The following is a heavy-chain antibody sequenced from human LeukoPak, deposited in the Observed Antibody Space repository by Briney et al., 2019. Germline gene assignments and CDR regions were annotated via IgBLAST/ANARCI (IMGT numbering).Heavy chain of an antibody. V-gene: IGHV3-21*01. D-gene: IGHD1-26*01. CDR2: ISSTSNYI. Sequence: GGSLRVSGAASGFTFSTYAISWVRQAPGKGMECVSCISSTSNYIFYADSVRGRFTISRDNAKNSLYLQMESLRAEDTAVYYCARGGIITSYAFEIWGQGAMVTVSS. CDR1: GFTFSTYA. J-gene: IGHJ3*02. CDR3: ARGGIITSYAFEI.